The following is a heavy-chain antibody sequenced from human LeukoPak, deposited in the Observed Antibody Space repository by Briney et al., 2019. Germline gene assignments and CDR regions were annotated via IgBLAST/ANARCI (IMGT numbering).Heavy chain of an antibody. CDR2: ISGSGGST. D-gene: IGHD1-26*01. CDR1: GFTFSSYA. CDR3: AKDASRYSRSYKYNWFDP. Sequence: GGSLRLSCAASGFTFSSYAMSWVRQAPGKGLEWVSAISGSGGSTYYADSVKGRFTISRDNSKNTLYLQMNSLRAEDTAVYYCAKDASRYSRSYKYNWFDPWGQGTLVTVSS. J-gene: IGHJ5*02. V-gene: IGHV3-23*01.